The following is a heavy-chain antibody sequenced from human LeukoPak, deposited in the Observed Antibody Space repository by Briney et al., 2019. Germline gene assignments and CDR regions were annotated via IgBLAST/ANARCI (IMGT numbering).Heavy chain of an antibody. Sequence: ASVKVSCKASGGTFSSYAISWVRQAPGQGLEWMGGIIPIFGTANYAQKFQGRVTITADKSTSTAYMELSSLRSEDTAVYYCAKGGYHGNAPGYWGQGTLVTVSS. CDR3: AKGGYHGNAPGY. V-gene: IGHV1-69*06. D-gene: IGHD4-23*01. CDR2: IIPIFGTA. J-gene: IGHJ4*02. CDR1: GGTFSSYA.